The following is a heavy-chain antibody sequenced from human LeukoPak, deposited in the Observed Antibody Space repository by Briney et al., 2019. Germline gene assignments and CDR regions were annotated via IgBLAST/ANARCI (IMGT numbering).Heavy chain of an antibody. J-gene: IGHJ4*02. CDR1: GFTLRIYE. V-gene: IGHV3-48*03. CDR2: ITSSGRTI. CDR3: TRVSATEGFDY. Sequence: GGPLSSSFQASGFTLRIYEMNWFRKAQGKGLNGVSYITSSGRTIYYADSVKGRFTISRDNAKNSLYLQMNGLRAEDTAIYYCTRVSATEGFDYWGQGTLVTVSS.